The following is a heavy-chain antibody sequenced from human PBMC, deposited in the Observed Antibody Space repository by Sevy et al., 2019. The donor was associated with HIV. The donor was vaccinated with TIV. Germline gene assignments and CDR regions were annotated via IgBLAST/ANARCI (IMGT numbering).Heavy chain of an antibody. V-gene: IGHV3-15*07. D-gene: IGHD2-21*01. CDR2: IRLKTDGGAT. J-gene: IGHJ4*02. CDR3: TVPARFHIDY. Sequence: GGSLRLSCAASGFNFSSAWMNWVRQAPGKGLEGVGRIRLKTDGGATDYAAPVKGRFTISRDDSKEMLYLQMDGLKTEDTAVYYCTVPARFHIDYWGQGTLVTVSS. CDR1: GFNFSSAW.